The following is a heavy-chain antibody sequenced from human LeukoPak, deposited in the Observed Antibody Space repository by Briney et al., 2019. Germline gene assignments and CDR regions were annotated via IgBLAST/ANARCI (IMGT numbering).Heavy chain of an antibody. J-gene: IGHJ4*02. CDR3: APYGSGFSIDDY. CDR2: INHSGST. CDR1: GGSRKNNY. D-gene: IGHD3-10*01. Sequence: PSETLCLTCGIYGGSRKNNYCSWIRQTPGKGVESIGEINHSGSTNYNPSLKSRVIISVDKSKNQFSLKLSSVTAADTAVYYCAPYGSGFSIDDYWGQGALVTVSS. V-gene: IGHV4-34*01.